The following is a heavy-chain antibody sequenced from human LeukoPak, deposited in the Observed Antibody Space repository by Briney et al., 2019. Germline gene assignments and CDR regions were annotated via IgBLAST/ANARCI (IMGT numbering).Heavy chain of an antibody. CDR3: ATSPPAPYCSGGSCYPTY. CDR1: GFTFSSYA. D-gene: IGHD2-15*01. CDR2: ISGSGGST. Sequence: GGSLRLSCAASGFTFSSYAMSWVRQAPGKGLEWVSAISGSGGSTYYADSVKGRFTISRDNSKNTLYLQMNSLRAEDTAVYYCATSPPAPYCSGGSCYPTYWGQGTLVTVSS. V-gene: IGHV3-23*01. J-gene: IGHJ4*02.